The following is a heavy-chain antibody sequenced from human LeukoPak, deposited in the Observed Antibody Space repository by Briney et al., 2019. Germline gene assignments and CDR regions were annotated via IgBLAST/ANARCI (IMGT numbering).Heavy chain of an antibody. CDR3: GTLYSGSSPIDY. V-gene: IGHV5-51*01. CDR2: IYPGESDT. Sequence: GESLKISCRGSGSSFTSYWIGWVRQLPGKGLEWLGIIYPGESDTRYSPSFQGQVPTSADKSSTTAYLQWSSLKASATAMYYGGTLYSGSSPIDYWGQGTLVTVSS. D-gene: IGHD6-13*01. J-gene: IGHJ4*02. CDR1: GSSFTSYW.